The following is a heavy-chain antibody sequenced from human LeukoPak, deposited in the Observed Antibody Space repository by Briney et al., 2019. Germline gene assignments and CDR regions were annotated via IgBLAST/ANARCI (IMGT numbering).Heavy chain of an antibody. V-gene: IGHV4-34*01. CDR3: ARANLGLDAFDI. CDR2: INHSGST. D-gene: IGHD7-27*01. J-gene: IGHJ3*02. CDR1: GGSFSGYY. Sequence: SETLSLTCAVYGGSFSGYYWSWIRQPPGKGLEWIGEINHSGSTNYNPSLKSRVTISVDTSKNQFSLKLSSVTAADTAVYYCARANLGLDAFDIWGQGKMVTVSS.